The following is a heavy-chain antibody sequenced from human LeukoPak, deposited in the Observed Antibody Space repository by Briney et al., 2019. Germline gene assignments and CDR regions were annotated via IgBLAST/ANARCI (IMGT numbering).Heavy chain of an antibody. J-gene: IGHJ5*02. CDR3: ARQPLWYSGGSRYWCDP. CDR2: ILIGGST. V-gene: IGHV4-39*01. D-gene: IGHD6-19*01. CDR1: GGSISSSSYY. Sequence: PSETLSLTCTVSGGSISSSSYYSGWIRQPPGKWLEWMGCILIGGSTYYNPSLKSRVTISVDTSKNQFSLKLSSVTAADTAVYYCARQPLWYSGGSRYWCDPWGQGTLVTVSS.